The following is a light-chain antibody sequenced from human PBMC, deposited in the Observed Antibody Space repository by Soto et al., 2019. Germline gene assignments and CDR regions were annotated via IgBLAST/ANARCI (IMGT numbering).Light chain of an antibody. CDR1: QSVSSK. CDR2: DTS. CDR3: QQYNTWSSIT. Sequence: EIVMTQSPATLSVSPGERATLSCRASQSVSSKLVWYQQKPGQAPRLLIYDTSTSATGIPARFSGSGSGTEFTLTISSLQSEDFAVYYCQQYNTWSSITFGQGTRLEIK. J-gene: IGKJ5*01. V-gene: IGKV3-15*01.